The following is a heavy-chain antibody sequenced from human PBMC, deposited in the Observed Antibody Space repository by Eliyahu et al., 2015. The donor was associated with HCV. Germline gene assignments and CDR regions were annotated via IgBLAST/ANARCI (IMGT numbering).Heavy chain of an antibody. Sequence: QVLLVESGGGLVKPGGSLRLSCAAYGFSFSXYYMXWIRQAPGKGPEWISYMSSSGNTIHYADSVKGRFTISRDNAVNLLSLQMNSLRAEDTAVYYCARGALLWFGGSSFDFWGQGTLVTVSS. D-gene: IGHD3-10*01. CDR2: MSSSGNTI. CDR1: GFSFSXYY. V-gene: IGHV3-11*01. CDR3: ARGALLWFGGSSFDF. J-gene: IGHJ4*02.